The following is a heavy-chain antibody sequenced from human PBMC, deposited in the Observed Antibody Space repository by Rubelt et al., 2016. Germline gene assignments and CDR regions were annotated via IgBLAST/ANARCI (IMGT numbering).Heavy chain of an antibody. CDR1: GGPISSSSYY. CDR3: ASCSNREGVDV. V-gene: IGHV4-39*07. D-gene: IGHD1-14*01. J-gene: IGHJ3*01. CDR2: INHSGST. Sequence: QLQLQESGPGLVKPSETLSLTCTVSGGPISSSSYYWGWIRQPPGKGLEWIGEINHSGSTNYNPSLNSRVPISIDTSKDQYDQELDAVGAAEKTGYIDASCSNREGVDVWGQGTMVTVSS.